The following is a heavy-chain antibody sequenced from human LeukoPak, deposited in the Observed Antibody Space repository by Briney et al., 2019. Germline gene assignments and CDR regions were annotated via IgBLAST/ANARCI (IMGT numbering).Heavy chain of an antibody. CDR2: LSSNGVSS. V-gene: IGHV3-64*01. Sequence: GGSLRLSCAASEFTFGTYAMHWVRQAPGKGLEYVSGLSSNGVSSYYANSVKGRFTISRDNSKNTLYLQMGSLRAEDMAVYYCARDADSSGWTTRGMDVWGQGTTVTVSS. D-gene: IGHD6-19*01. CDR1: EFTFGTYA. J-gene: IGHJ6*02. CDR3: ARDADSSGWTTRGMDV.